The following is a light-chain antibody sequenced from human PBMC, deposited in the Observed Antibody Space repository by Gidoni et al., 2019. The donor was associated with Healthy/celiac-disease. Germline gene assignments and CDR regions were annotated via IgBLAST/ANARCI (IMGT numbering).Light chain of an antibody. Sequence: DIVMTHSPYSLSVSLGDRAAINCKSSQSVFYSSNNQNSLTWYQQKPGQPPKLLIYATSTRASGVPDRFSGSGSGTDFTLTISSLQAEDVAVYYCQQYLSLPLTFGGGTKVEIK. V-gene: IGKV4-1*01. J-gene: IGKJ4*01. CDR2: ATS. CDR3: QQYLSLPLT. CDR1: QSVFYSSNNQNS.